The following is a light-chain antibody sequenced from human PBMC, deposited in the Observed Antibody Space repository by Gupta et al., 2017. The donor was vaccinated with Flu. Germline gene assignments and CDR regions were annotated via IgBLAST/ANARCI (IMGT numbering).Light chain of an antibody. V-gene: IGLV3-25*03. CDR2: KES. J-gene: IGLJ3*02. Sequence: GKTTKISCSGDVGSEAFVCWHQQKPGQTHVLVVKKESRRAAGMPGRFSVSKSGTAVTLTISAGKGEDEADYYCQAADSSDKWVFGGGTKLTVL. CDR3: QAADSSDKWV. CDR1: VGSEAF.